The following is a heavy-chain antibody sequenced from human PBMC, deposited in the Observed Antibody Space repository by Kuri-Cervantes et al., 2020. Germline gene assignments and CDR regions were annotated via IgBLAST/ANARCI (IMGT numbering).Heavy chain of an antibody. D-gene: IGHD3-3*02. V-gene: IGHV3-7*04. CDR3: AREAFFRDDY. CDR1: GFTFDNYW. CDR2: IKQDGSEK. J-gene: IGHJ4*02. Sequence: GGSLRLSCEASGFTFDNYWMSWVRQAPGKGLEWVTNIKQDGSEKYYVDSVKGRFTISRDNARNSLFLQMNSLRAEDTALSYCAREAFFRDDYWGQGSLVTVSS.